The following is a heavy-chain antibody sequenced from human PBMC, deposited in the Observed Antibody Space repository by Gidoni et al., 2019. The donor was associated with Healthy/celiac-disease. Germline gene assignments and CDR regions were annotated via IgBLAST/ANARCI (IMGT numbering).Heavy chain of an antibody. J-gene: IGHJ6*02. V-gene: IGHV1-69*01. Sequence: QVQLVQSGAEVKKPGSSVKVSCKASGGTFSSYAISWVRQAPGQGLEWMGGIIPIFGTANYAQKFQGRVTITADESTSTAYMELSSLRSEDTAVYYCARGEVGSGYDGAIRYYGMDVWGQGTTVTVSS. D-gene: IGHD5-12*01. CDR2: IIPIFGTA. CDR1: GGTFSSYA. CDR3: ARGEVGSGYDGAIRYYGMDV.